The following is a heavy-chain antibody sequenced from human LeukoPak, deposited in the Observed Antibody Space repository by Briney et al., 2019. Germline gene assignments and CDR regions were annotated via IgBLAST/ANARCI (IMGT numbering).Heavy chain of an antibody. V-gene: IGHV3-33*01. CDR1: GFTFYRYG. CDR3: ERDVIEMSTIGEGFDY. D-gene: IGHD5-24*01. J-gene: IGHJ4*02. CDR2: IWYDGSNK. Sequence: GGSLRLSCAASGFTFYRYGMLWVRQAPGKGPEWVANIWYDGSNKYYGDSVKGRFTITRDNSENTVHLQMNSLRAEDTAVYYCERDVIEMSTIGEGFDYWGQGTLVTVSS.